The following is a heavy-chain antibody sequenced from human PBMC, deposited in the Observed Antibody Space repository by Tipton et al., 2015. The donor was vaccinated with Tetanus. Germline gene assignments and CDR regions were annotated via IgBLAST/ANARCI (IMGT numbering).Heavy chain of an antibody. CDR3: AKEGRVTMFGVAHPYYYGMDV. V-gene: IGHV3-15*07. D-gene: IGHD3-3*01. Sequence: SLRLSCAASGIIFTNAWMNWVRQAPGKGLEWVGRVKSKADGGTTDYAAPVKGRFSISRDDSKSTLYLQMNSLKTGDTAVYYCAKEGRVTMFGVAHPYYYGMDVWGQGTTVTVSS. CDR1: GIIFTNAW. J-gene: IGHJ6*02. CDR2: VKSKADGGTT.